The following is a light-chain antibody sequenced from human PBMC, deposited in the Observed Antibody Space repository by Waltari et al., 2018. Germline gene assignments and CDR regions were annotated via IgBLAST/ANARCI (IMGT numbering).Light chain of an antibody. V-gene: IGLV3-27*01. CDR1: VLAKKKY. J-gene: IGLJ3*02. CDR2: KDS. CDR3: YSAADNIGV. Sequence: SYELTQPSSVSVSPGQPARIPCPGDVLAKKKYARWFQPKPGQAPVLVIYKDSERPSGIPERFSGSSSGTTVTLTISGAQVEDEADYYCYSAADNIGVFGGGTKLTVL.